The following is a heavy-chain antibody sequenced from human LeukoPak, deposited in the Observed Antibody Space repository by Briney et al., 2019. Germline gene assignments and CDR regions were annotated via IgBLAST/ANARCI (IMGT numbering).Heavy chain of an antibody. CDR2: INHSGST. D-gene: IGHD6-6*01. V-gene: IGHV4-4*02. J-gene: IGHJ4*02. CDR3: ARVSSSSQNGDY. Sequence: SETLSLTCVVSGGSISSSNWWSWVRQPPGKGLEWIGEINHSGSTNYNPSFKSRVTISVDTSKNQFSLKLSSVTAADTAVYYCARVSSSSQNGDYWGQGTLVTVSS. CDR1: GGSISSSNW.